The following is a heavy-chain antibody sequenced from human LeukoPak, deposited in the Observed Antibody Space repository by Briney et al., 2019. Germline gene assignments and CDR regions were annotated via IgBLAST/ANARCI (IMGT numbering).Heavy chain of an antibody. CDR2: INPSGGST. CDR3: ARGRTTLPYYYYYGMDV. D-gene: IGHD2-15*01. J-gene: IGHJ6*02. V-gene: IGHV1-46*01. Sequence: ASVKVSCKASGYTFTSYYMHWVRQAPGQGLEWMGIINPSGGSTSYAQKFQGRVTMTRDTSTSTVYMELSSLRSEDTAVYYCARGRTTLPYYYYYGMDVWGQGTTVTVSS. CDR1: GYTFTSYY.